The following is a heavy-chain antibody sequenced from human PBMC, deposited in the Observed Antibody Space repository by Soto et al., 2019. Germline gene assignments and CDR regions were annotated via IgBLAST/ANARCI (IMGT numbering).Heavy chain of an antibody. CDR2: IYWDDDK. J-gene: IGHJ4*02. CDR3: ARFLWSDTSLYYFDY. CDR1: GFSLTGSGVG. D-gene: IGHD3-3*01. Sequence: QITLKESGPPLVKPTQTLTLTCTFSGFSLTGSGVGVGWIRQPPGKALEWLALIYWDDDKRYSPSLKSRLTIXXDXSTXQVALTVTNMDPVDTATYYCARFLWSDTSLYYFDYWGQGTLVTVSS. V-gene: IGHV2-5*02.